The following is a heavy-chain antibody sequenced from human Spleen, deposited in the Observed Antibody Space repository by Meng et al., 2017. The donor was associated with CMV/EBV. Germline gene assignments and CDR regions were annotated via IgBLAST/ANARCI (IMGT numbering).Heavy chain of an antibody. J-gene: IGHJ2*01. CDR2: INPHNGDS. V-gene: IGHV1-2*02. Sequence: SCKASGGTFSNYAFTWVRQAPGQGLEWMGWINPHNGDSKYAQNFQGRVAMTRDTSINTAYLELRSLRSDDAAVFYCTRERTPSYFDLWGRGTLVTVSS. CDR1: GGTFSNYA. D-gene: IGHD2-15*01. CDR3: TRERTPSYFDL.